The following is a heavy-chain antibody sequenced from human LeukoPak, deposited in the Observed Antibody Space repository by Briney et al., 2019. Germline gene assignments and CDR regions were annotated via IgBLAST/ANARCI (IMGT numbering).Heavy chain of an antibody. CDR3: ARDRSNCYYYYGMDV. J-gene: IGHJ6*04. V-gene: IGHV3-11*06. CDR2: ISSSSSYT. Sequence: PGGSLRLSCAASGFTFSDYYMSWIRQAPGKGLEWVSYISSSSSYTNYADSVKGRFTISRDNAKNPLYLQMNSLRAEDTAVYYCARDRSNCYYYYGMDVWGKGTTVTVSS. CDR1: GFTFSDYY.